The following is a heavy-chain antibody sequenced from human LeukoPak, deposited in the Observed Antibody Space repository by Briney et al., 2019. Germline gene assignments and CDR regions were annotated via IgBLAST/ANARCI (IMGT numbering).Heavy chain of an antibody. V-gene: IGHV3-74*01. CDR2: INTDGSST. CDR3: ASTQTYYDILTGYYDYYFDY. CDR1: GFTFSSYW. J-gene: IGHJ4*02. Sequence: HPGGSLRLSCAASGFTFSSYWMHWVRQAPGKGLVWVSRINTDGSSTSYADSVKGRFTISRDNAKNTLYLQMNSLRAEDTAVYYCASTQTYYDILTGYYDYYFDYWGQGTLVTVSS. D-gene: IGHD3-9*01.